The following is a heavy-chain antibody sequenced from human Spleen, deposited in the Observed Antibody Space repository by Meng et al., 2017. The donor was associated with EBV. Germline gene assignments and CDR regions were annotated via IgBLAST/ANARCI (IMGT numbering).Heavy chain of an antibody. V-gene: IGHV4-34*01. Sequence: VQLQQLGAGLFKPPETLSLPCAVYGGSFSGYYWSWIRQPPGKGLEWIGEINLSGSTNYNPSLKSRITISVDTSNNQFSLKLSSVTAADTAVYYCARGKASAAGNDYWGQGTLVTVSS. CDR2: INLSGST. J-gene: IGHJ4*02. D-gene: IGHD6-13*01. CDR3: ARGKASAAGNDY. CDR1: GGSFSGYY.